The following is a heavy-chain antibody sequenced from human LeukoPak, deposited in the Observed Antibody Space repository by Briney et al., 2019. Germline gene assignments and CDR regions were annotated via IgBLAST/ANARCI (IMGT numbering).Heavy chain of an antibody. J-gene: IGHJ4*02. CDR3: ARDPNRYGSGSYYTGKDFFDY. D-gene: IGHD3-10*01. Sequence: SETLSLTCTVSGGSISSYYWSWIRQPPGKGLEWIGEIYHSGSTNYNPSLESRVTISVDKSKNQFSLKLSSVTAADTAVYYCARDPNRYGSGSYYTGKDFFDYWGQGTLVTVSS. CDR1: GGSISSYY. CDR2: IYHSGST. V-gene: IGHV4-59*12.